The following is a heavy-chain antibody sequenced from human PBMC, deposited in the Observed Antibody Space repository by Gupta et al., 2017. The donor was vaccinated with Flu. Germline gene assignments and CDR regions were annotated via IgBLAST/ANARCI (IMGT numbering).Heavy chain of an antibody. V-gene: IGHV4-31*03. Sequence: QVKLQASGPGLVKSSETLSLPCTVTGDSDGRGVSYWVWFGQFPETDLEWIGNIYYKGATHYNPSLKSRVAISMDTSKRQISLRLSSMTAADTAIYYCARDVGVPGYYYYTDVWGKGTTVTVSS. J-gene: IGHJ6*03. D-gene: IGHD1-26*01. CDR3: ARDVGVPGYYYYTDV. CDR1: GDSDGRGVSY. CDR2: IYYKGAT.